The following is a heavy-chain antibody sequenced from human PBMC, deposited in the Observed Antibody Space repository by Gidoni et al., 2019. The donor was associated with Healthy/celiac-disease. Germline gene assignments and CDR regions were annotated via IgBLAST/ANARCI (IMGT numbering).Heavy chain of an antibody. CDR3: ARLIYYYDSSGSGVHYFDY. J-gene: IGHJ4*02. CDR2: IYYSGST. D-gene: IGHD3-22*01. Sequence: QVQLQESGPGLVKPSQTLSLTCTVSGGSISSGGYYWSWIRQHPGKGLEWIGYIYYSGSTYYNPSLKSRVTISVDTSKNQFSLKLSSVTAADTAVYYCARLIYYYDSSGSGVHYFDYWGQGTLVTVSS. V-gene: IGHV4-31*03. CDR1: GGSISSGGYY.